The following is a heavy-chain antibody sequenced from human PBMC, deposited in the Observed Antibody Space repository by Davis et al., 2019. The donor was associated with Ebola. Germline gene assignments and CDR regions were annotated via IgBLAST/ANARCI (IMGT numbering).Heavy chain of an antibody. CDR1: GFTFSSYA. J-gene: IGHJ6*02. CDR3: AKGHRDCCFYGEDV. V-gene: IGHV3-30*18. CDR2: ITFNGKAK. Sequence: GESLKISCAASGFTFSSYAMPWVRPAPGKGLEWVAVITFNGKAKYYEESLKGRFTISRDNSKNTLYLQMDSLRIEDKAVYYCAKGHRDCCFYGEDVWGQGTTVTVSS. D-gene: IGHD3/OR15-3a*01.